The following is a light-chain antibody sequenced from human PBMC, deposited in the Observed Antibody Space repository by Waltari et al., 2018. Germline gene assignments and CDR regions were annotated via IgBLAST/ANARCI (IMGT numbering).Light chain of an antibody. CDR2: GAS. V-gene: IGKV3-20*01. CDR3: QHYVRLPVT. CDR1: QSVGRT. Sequence: EIVLPQSPGTLSVSPGERATLSCRASQSVGRTLAWYQQKPGQAPRLLIYGASSRATGIPDRFSGSGSGTDFSLTISRLEPEDFAVYYCQHYVRLPVTFGQGTKVEIK. J-gene: IGKJ1*01.